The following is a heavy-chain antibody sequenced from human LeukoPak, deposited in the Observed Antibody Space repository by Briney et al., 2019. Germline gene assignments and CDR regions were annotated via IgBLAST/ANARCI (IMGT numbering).Heavy chain of an antibody. CDR1: GFTFSSYS. CDR2: ISTGSSYI. Sequence: GGSLRLTCAASGFTFSSYSMNWVRQAPGKGLEWVSSISTGSSYIYYADSVKGRFTISRDNAKNSLYLQMNSLRAEDTAVYYCARAYSSSRGFDYWGQGTLVTVSS. CDR3: ARAYSSSRGFDY. D-gene: IGHD6-6*01. V-gene: IGHV3-21*01. J-gene: IGHJ4*02.